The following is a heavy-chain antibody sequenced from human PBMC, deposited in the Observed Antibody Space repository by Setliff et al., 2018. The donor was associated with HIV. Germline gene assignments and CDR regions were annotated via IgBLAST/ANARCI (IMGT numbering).Heavy chain of an antibody. CDR1: GYTFINYA. CDR2: INSDKGNT. J-gene: IGHJ4*02. CDR3: ATLGVAVTGTVDY. V-gene: IGHV1-3*01. D-gene: IGHD6-19*01. Sequence: ASVKVSCKASGYTFINYAIHWVRQAPGHRLEWMGWINSDKGNTKYSQKFQGRITITRDTSASTAYIEVSSLKSEDTAVYYCATLGVAVTGTVDYWGKGTLVTVSS.